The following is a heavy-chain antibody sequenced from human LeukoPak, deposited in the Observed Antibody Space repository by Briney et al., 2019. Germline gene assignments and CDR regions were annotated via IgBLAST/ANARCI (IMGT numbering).Heavy chain of an antibody. J-gene: IGHJ4*02. CDR2: INPNSGGT. D-gene: IGHD2-15*01. CDR1: GYTFTGYY. V-gene: IGHV1-2*02. CDR3: ARDQGGGGSCDY. Sequence: ASVKVSCKASGYTFTGYYMHWVRQAPGQGLEWMGWINPNSGGTNYAQKFQGRVTMTRDTSISTAYMELSKLRSDDTAVYYCARDQGGGGSCDYWGQGTLVTVSS.